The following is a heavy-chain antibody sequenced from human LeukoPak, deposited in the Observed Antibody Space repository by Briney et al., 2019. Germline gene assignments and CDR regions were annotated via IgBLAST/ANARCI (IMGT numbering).Heavy chain of an antibody. CDR1: GYTFTVYY. V-gene: IGHV1-2*04. CDR3: ARGGFYGLDAFDV. D-gene: IGHD4-17*01. CDR2: INPNSGGT. J-gene: IGHJ3*01. Sequence: ASVKVSCKASGYTFTVYYMYWVRQAPGQGLEWMGWINPNSGGTNYAQKFQGWVTMTRDTSISTAYMELSRLRSDDTAVYYCARGGFYGLDAFDVWGQGTMVTVSS.